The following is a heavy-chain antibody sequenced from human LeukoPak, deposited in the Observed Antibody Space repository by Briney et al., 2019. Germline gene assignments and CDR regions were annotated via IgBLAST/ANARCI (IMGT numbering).Heavy chain of an antibody. CDR3: ARGFAAAGTFWFDP. CDR2: IYYGGST. Sequence: PSETLSLTCTVSGGSISSYYWSWIRQPPGKGLEWIGYIYYGGSTNYNPSLKSRVTISVDTSKNQFSLKLSSVTAADTAVYYCARGFAAAGTFWFDPWGQGTLVTVSS. CDR1: GGSISSYY. V-gene: IGHV4-59*01. D-gene: IGHD6-13*01. J-gene: IGHJ5*02.